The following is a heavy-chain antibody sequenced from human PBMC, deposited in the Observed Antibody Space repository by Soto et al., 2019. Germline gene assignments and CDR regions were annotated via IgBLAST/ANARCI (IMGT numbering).Heavy chain of an antibody. CDR1: GFTFSNAW. CDR3: ARDLGDIVVVVAATPGVDY. J-gene: IGHJ4*02. D-gene: IGHD2-15*01. Sequence: VQLVESGGGLVKPGGSLRLSCAASGFTFSNAWMSWVRQAPGKGLEWVAVISYDGSNKYYADSVKGRFTISRDNSKNTLYLQMNSLRAEDTAVYYCARDLGDIVVVVAATPGVDYWGQGTLVTVSS. V-gene: IGHV3-30-3*01. CDR2: ISYDGSNK.